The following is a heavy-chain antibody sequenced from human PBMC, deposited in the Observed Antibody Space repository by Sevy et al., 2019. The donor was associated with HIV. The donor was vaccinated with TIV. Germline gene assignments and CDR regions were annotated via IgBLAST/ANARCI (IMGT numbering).Heavy chain of an antibody. CDR1: GYTFSSYY. J-gene: IGHJ4*02. D-gene: IGHD2-21*02. CDR2: INPGGGGT. V-gene: IGHV1-46*01. CDR3: ARVHPCGGDCYYSDF. Sequence: ASVKVSCKASGYTFSSYYIHWVRQAPGQALEWMGLINPGGGGTNYAQKFQGRVTLTRDMSTTTVYMELGSLRSEDTAVYYCARVHPCGGDCYYSDFWGQGTLDTVSS.